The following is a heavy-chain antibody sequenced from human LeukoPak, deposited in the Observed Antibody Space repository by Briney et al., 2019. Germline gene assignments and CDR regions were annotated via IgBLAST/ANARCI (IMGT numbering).Heavy chain of an antibody. D-gene: IGHD3-16*01. J-gene: IGHJ4*02. CDR3: VRDNYGVDY. V-gene: IGHV3-66*01. CDR2: IYGTGSP. Sequence: GGSLRLSCAASGFTVSSNYMSWVRQAPGKGLEWVSVIYGTGSPYYADSVKGRFTTSRDNAKNTLYLQMNSLRVEDTAMYYCVRDNYGVDYWGQGTLVTVSS. CDR1: GFTVSSNY.